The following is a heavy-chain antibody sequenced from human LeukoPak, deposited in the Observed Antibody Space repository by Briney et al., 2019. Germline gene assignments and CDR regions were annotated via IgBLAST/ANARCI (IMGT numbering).Heavy chain of an antibody. V-gene: IGHV3-30*18. CDR3: AKDRYDIPDY. D-gene: IGHD3-9*01. Sequence: GGSLRLSCAASGFTFSSYGMHWVRQAPGKGLEWVAVISYDGSNKYYADSVKGRFTISRDNSKNTLYLQMNSLRAEDTAVYYCAKDRYDIPDYWGHGTLVTVSS. CDR1: GFTFSSYG. CDR2: ISYDGSNK. J-gene: IGHJ4*01.